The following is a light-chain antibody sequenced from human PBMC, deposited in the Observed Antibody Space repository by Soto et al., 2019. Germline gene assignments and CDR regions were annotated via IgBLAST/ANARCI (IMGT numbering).Light chain of an antibody. J-gene: IGLJ1*01. CDR3: KSYAGSNTYV. V-gene: IGLV2-8*01. CDR2: EVV. Sequence: QSVLTQPPSASGSPGQSVTISCTGTKRDIGVYDFVSWYQHHPGKAPRLIIYEVVQRPSGVPDRFSGSKSGNTASLIVSGLQAADEADYFCKSYAGSNTYVFGSGTKVTVL. CDR1: KRDIGVYDF.